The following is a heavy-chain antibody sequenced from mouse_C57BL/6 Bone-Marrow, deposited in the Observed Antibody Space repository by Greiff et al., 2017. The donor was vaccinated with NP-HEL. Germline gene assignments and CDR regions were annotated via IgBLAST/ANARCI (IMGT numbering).Heavy chain of an antibody. CDR3: TMIYYYGSSPRYYAMDY. J-gene: IGHJ4*01. CDR1: GYTFTSYW. CDR2: IYPGNSDT. Sequence: VQLQQSGTVLARPGASVKMSCKTSGYTFTSYWMHWVKQRPGQGLEWIGAIYPGNSDTSSNQKFKGKAKLTAVTSASTAYMELSSLTNEDSAVYYCTMIYYYGSSPRYYAMDYWGQGTSVTVSS. D-gene: IGHD1-1*01. V-gene: IGHV1-5*01.